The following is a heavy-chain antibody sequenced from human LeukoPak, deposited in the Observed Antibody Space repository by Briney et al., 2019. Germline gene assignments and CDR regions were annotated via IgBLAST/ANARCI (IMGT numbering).Heavy chain of an antibody. D-gene: IGHD6-13*01. J-gene: IGHJ4*02. Sequence: PGRSLRLSCAASGFTFSSYAMHWVRQAPGKGLEWVSGISWNSGSIGYADSVKGRFTISRDNAKNSLYLQMNSLRAEDTAFYYCAKDFQDRRSSSWFVSADYWGQGTLVTVSS. CDR3: AKDFQDRRSSSWFVSADY. CDR1: GFTFSSYA. V-gene: IGHV3-9*01. CDR2: ISWNSGSI.